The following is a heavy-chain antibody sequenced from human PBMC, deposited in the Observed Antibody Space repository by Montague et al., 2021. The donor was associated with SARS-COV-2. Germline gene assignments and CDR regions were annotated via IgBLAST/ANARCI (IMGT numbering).Heavy chain of an antibody. CDR1: GGSVSSGSYY. Sequence: SETLSLTCTLSGGSVSSGSYYWSWIRQPPGEGLQSIGYIYYTGSTNYNPSLQSRVTISVDSSKNQFSVRLSSVTAADTAVYYCARISGITSWYYDYWGQGTLVTVSS. J-gene: IGHJ4*02. D-gene: IGHD1-14*01. V-gene: IGHV4-61*01. CDR2: IYYTGST. CDR3: ARISGITSWYYDY.